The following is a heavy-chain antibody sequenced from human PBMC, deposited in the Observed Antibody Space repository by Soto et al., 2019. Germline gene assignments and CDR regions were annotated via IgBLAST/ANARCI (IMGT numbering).Heavy chain of an antibody. D-gene: IGHD3-3*01. J-gene: IGHJ3*02. CDR2: ISAYNGNT. V-gene: IGHV1-18*01. CDR1: GYTFTSYG. CDR3: ARVSALWSGYAFDS. Sequence: ASVKVSCKASGYTFTSYGISWVLQAPGQGLEWMGWISAYNGNTNYAQKLQGRVTMTTDTSTSTAYTELRSLRSDDTAVYYCARVSALWSGYAFDSCGQGTMVTVSS.